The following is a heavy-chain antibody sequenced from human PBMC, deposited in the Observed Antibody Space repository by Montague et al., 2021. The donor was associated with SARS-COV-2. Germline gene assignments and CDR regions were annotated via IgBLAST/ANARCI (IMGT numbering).Heavy chain of an antibody. Sequence: SETLSLTCTVSGGSISSYYWSWIRQPPGKGLEWIGYIYHSGSTNYNPSLKSRVTISVDTSKNQFSLKLSSVTAADTAVYYCARAIRTMYSSGWYYYYYGMDVWGQGTTVTVSS. CDR2: IYHSGST. CDR1: GGSISSYY. J-gene: IGHJ6*02. D-gene: IGHD6-19*01. CDR3: ARAIRTMYSSGWYYYYYGMDV. V-gene: IGHV4-59*01.